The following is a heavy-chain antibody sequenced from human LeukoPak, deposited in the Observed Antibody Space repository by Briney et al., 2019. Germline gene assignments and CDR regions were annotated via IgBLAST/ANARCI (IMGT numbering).Heavy chain of an antibody. CDR2: IRVYNGST. CDR1: GYTFTSYD. V-gene: IGHV1-18*01. J-gene: IGHJ4*02. Sequence: GASVRASCKASGYTFTSYDINWVRQAPGQGLEWMGWIRVYNGSTNHAQRFQGRVTMTTDTSTSTAYMELRSLRSDDTAVYFCARDFGITLVRGPPKIWGQGTLVIVTS. D-gene: IGHD3-10*01. CDR3: ARDFGITLVRGPPKI.